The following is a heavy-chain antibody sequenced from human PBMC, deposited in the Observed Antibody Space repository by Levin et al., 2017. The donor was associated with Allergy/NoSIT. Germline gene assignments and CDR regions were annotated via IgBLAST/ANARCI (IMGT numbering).Heavy chain of an antibody. CDR1: GFTVSNNY. V-gene: IGHV3-53*01. Sequence: LSLTCAASGFTVSNNYMSWVRQAPGKGLEWVSIIYSGGNTYYADSVKGRFTISRDNSNNTLYLQMNNLRAEDTAVYYCARDGDVTQPFDYWGQGTLVTVSS. CDR3: ARDGDVTQPFDY. J-gene: IGHJ4*02. D-gene: IGHD2-21*02. CDR2: IYSGGNT.